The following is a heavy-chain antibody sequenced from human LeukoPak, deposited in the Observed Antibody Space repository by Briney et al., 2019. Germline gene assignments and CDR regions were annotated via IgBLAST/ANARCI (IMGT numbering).Heavy chain of an antibody. CDR3: ARGLVGATTSWFDP. V-gene: IGHV4-59*01. Sequence: PSETLSLTCTVSGGSISSYYWSWIRQPPGKGLEWIGYIYYSGSTNYNPSLKSRVTISVDTSKNQFSLKLSSVTAADTAVYYCARGLVGATTSWFDPWGQGTLVTVSS. CDR1: GGSISSYY. D-gene: IGHD1-26*01. CDR2: IYYSGST. J-gene: IGHJ5*02.